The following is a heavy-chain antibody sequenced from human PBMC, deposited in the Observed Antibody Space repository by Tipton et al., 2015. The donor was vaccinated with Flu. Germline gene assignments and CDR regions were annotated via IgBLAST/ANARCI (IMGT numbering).Heavy chain of an antibody. D-gene: IGHD6-13*01. CDR3: ASWLSSSWYSSYFDY. CDR2: IYHSGST. J-gene: IGHJ4*02. Sequence: SLRLSCAVSGGSISSSNWWSWVRQPPGKGLEWIGEIYHSGSTNYNPSLKSRVTISVDKSKNQFSLKLSSVTAADTAVYYCASWLSSSWYSSYFDYWGQGTLVTGSS. CDR1: GGSISSSNW. V-gene: IGHV4-4*02.